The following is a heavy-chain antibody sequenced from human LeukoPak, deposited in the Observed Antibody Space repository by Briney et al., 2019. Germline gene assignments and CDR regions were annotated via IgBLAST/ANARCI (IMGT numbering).Heavy chain of an antibody. CDR2: ISYDGSNK. D-gene: IGHD3-22*01. CDR3: ARDRDGYYDSSGYYWSGYFDY. CDR1: GFTFSSFA. J-gene: IGHJ4*02. Sequence: GRSLRLSCAASGFTFSSFAMHWVRQAPGKGLEWVAVISYDGSNKYYADSVKGRFTISRDNSKNTLYLQMNSLRPEDTAVYYCARDRDGYYDSSGYYWSGYFDYWGQGTLVTVSS. V-gene: IGHV3-30*04.